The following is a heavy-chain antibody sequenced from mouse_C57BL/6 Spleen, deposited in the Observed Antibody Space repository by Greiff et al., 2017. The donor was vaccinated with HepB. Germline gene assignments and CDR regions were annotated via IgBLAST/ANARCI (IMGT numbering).Heavy chain of an antibody. CDR1: GYAFTNYL. V-gene: IGHV1-54*01. CDR2: INPGSGGT. J-gene: IGHJ1*03. Sequence: QVQLQQSGAELVRPGTSVKVSCKASGYAFTNYLIEWVKQRPGQGLEWIGVINPGSGGTNYNEKFKGKATLTADKSSSTAYMQLSSLTSEDSAVYFCARWTVPHWYFDVWGTGTTVTVSS. D-gene: IGHD1-1*01. CDR3: ARWTVPHWYFDV.